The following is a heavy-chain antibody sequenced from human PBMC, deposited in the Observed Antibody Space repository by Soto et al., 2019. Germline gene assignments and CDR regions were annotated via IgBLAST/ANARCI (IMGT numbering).Heavy chain of an antibody. D-gene: IGHD3-22*01. CDR1: GGTFSRYA. CDR2: IIPIFGTA. J-gene: IGHJ4*02. CDR3: ARGHDSSGYYQILPFDY. V-gene: IGHV1-69*13. Sequence: ASVKVSCKASGGTFSRYAISWVRQAPGQGLEWMGGIIPIFGTANYAQKFQGRVTITADESTSTAYMELSSLRSEDTAVYYCARGHDSSGYYQILPFDYWGQGTLVTVSS.